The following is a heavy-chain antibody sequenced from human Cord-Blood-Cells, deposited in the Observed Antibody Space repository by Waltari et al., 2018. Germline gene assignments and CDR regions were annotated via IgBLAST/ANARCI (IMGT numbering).Heavy chain of an antibody. CDR2: ISAYNGNT. D-gene: IGHD7-27*01. CDR1: GYTFTSYG. CDR3: ARVPRAGDRYWYFDL. Sequence: QVQLVQSGAEVKKPGASVKVSCKASGYTFTSYGISWVGQAPGQGLEWMGWISAYNGNTNYAQKLQGRVTMTTDTSTSTAYMELRSLRSDDTAVYYCARVPRAGDRYWYFDLWGRGTLVTVSS. V-gene: IGHV1-18*04. J-gene: IGHJ2*01.